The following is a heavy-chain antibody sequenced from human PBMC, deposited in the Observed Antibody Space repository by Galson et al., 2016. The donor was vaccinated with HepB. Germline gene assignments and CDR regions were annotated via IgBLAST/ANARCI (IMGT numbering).Heavy chain of an antibody. J-gene: IGHJ4*02. D-gene: IGHD3-9*01. CDR2: ISYDGSYS. CDR1: GFSFSTYA. V-gene: IGHV3-30*03. CDR3: ARNLFVDWLARADFDY. Sequence: SLRLSCAASGFSFSTYAMHWVRQAPGKGLEWVALISYDGSYSSYADSVKGRFTISRDNAKNSLYLQMNSLRAEDTAVYYCARNLFVDWLARADFDYWGQGTLVTVSS.